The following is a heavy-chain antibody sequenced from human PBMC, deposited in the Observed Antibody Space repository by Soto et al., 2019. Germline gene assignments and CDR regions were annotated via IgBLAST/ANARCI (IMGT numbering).Heavy chain of an antibody. CDR2: TYYRSRWYN. J-gene: IGHJ4*02. CDR3: ARDVGTTFPFEY. V-gene: IGHV6-1*01. Sequence: QVQLQQSGPGLLKPSQTLSLTCAISGDSVSSNTAAWNWIRLSPSRGLEWLGRTYYRSRWYNDYAVSVKGRISINPDTSKNQFSRQLNSVTPEDTAVYYCARDVGTTFPFEYWGQGTLVTVSS. D-gene: IGHD4-17*01. CDR1: GDSVSSNTAA.